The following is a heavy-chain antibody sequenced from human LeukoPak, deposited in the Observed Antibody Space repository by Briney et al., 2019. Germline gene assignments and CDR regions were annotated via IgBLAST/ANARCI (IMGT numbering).Heavy chain of an antibody. D-gene: IGHD5-18*01. CDR2: SYHSGST. CDR1: GGSISSSNW. CDR3: ARTVDTAMVTLRGGDAFDI. J-gene: IGHJ3*02. Sequence: SGTLSLTCAASGGSISSSNWWSCVRPPPGKGLEWIVESYHSGSTNYNPSLKSRVTISVDKSKNQFSLKLSSVTAADTAVYYCARTVDTAMVTLRGGDAFDIWGQGTMVTVSS. V-gene: IGHV4-4*02.